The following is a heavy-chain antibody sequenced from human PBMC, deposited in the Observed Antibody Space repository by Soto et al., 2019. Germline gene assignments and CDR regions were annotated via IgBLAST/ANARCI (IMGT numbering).Heavy chain of an antibody. CDR2: ISYDGSNK. CDR3: AKEYRISMVGKGSPGY. D-gene: IGHD3-10*01. CDR1: GFTFSSYG. Sequence: PGGSLRLSCAASGFTFSSYGMHWVRQAPGKELEWVALISYDGSNKYYVDSVKGRFTISRDNSKNTLYLQMNSLRGEDTAVYYCAKEYRISMVGKGSPGYWGQGILVTVSS. J-gene: IGHJ4*02. V-gene: IGHV3-30*18.